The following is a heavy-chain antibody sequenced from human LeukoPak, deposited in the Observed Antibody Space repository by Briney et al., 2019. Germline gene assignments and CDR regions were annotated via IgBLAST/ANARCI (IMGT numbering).Heavy chain of an antibody. CDR1: GGSISNYY. CDR3: ARHLTIAAAGTFDY. CDR2: IFYSGGT. J-gene: IGHJ4*02. Sequence: SETLSLTCTVSGGSISNYYWSWIRQPPGKGLEWIGYIFYSGGTNYNPSLKSRVTISVDTSKNQFSLRLNSVTAADTAVYYCARHLTIAAAGTFDYWGRGTLVTVSS. D-gene: IGHD6-13*01. V-gene: IGHV4-59*08.